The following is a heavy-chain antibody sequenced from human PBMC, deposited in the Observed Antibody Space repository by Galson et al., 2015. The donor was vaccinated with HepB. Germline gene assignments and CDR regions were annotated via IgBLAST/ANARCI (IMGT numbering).Heavy chain of an antibody. V-gene: IGHV3-11*01. Sequence: SLRLSCAASGFTFSDYYMSWIRQAPGKGLEWVSYISSSGSTIYYADSVKGRFTISRDNAKNSLYLQMNSLRTEDTAVYYCARGKDSSSWYDYWGQGTLVTVSS. CDR2: ISSSGSTI. J-gene: IGHJ4*02. CDR1: GFTFSDYY. D-gene: IGHD6-13*01. CDR3: ARGKDSSSWYDY.